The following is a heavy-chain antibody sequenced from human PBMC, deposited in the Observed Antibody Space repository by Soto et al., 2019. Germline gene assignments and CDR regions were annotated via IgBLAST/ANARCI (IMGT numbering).Heavy chain of an antibody. V-gene: IGHV4-30-2*01. CDR3: ARGAPFGY. Sequence: QLQLQESGSGLVKPSQTLSLTCAVSGGSISSGGYSWSWIRQPPGKGLEWLGYIYHSVSTYYNPSLKSRVTISRDRSKHQFSLQLSSVTDADTAVYYCARGAPFGYWGQGTRVTVSS. J-gene: IGHJ4*02. CDR2: IYHSVST. CDR1: GGSISSGGYS.